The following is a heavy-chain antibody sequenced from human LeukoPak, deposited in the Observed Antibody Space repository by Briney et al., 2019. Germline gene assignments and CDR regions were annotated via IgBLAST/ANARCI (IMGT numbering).Heavy chain of an antibody. CDR2: ISWNSGSI. CDR1: GFTFDDYA. V-gene: IGHV3-9*01. Sequence: GRSLRLSCAASGFTFDDYAMHWVRQAPGKGLEWVSGISWNSGSIGYADSVKGRFTISRDNAKNSLYLQMNSLRAEDTAVYYCAKRPGYCSAGSCPYYFDYWGQGTLVTVSS. CDR3: AKRPGYCSAGSCPYYFDY. D-gene: IGHD2-15*01. J-gene: IGHJ4*02.